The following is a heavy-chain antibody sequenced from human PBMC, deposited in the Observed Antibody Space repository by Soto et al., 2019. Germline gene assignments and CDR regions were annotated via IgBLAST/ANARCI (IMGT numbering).Heavy chain of an antibody. CDR2: IFPGDSDT. D-gene: IGHD6-6*01. J-gene: IGHJ6*02. Sequence: GESLKISCNGSGFSLNTYWIGCACQRHGKGLAWMGSIFPGDSDTRYSPSFQGQVSISADRSISTAYLHWRSLKASYSAIYSCATHGGPYSGSGYYYGMGGWGQGTTVTVSS. V-gene: IGHV5-51*01. CDR1: GFSLNTYW. CDR3: ATHGGPYSGSGYYYGMGG.